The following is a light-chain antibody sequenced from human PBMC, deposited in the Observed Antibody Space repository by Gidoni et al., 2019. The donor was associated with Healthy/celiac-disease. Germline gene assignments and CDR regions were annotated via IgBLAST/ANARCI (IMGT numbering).Light chain of an antibody. V-gene: IGKV3-20*01. J-gene: IGKJ2*04. CDR1: QSVSSSY. CDR3: QQYGSSPMCS. Sequence: RASQSVSSSYLAWYQQKPGQAPRLLIYGASSRATGIPDRFSGSGSGTDFTLTISRLEPEDFAVYYCQQYGSSPMCSFXQXTKLXIK. CDR2: GAS.